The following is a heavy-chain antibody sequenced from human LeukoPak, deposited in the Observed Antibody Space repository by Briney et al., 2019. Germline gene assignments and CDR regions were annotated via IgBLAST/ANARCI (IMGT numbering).Heavy chain of an antibody. CDR1: GGSISSGSYY. CDR2: IYTSGST. J-gene: IGHJ4*02. Sequence: PSETLSLTCTVSGGSISSGSYYWSWIRQPAGKGLEWIGRIYTSGSTNYNPSLKSRVTISVDTSKNQFSLKLSSVTAADTAVYYCARELTIFTTFNYFDYWGQGTLVTVSS. CDR3: ARELTIFTTFNYFDY. D-gene: IGHD3-3*01. V-gene: IGHV4-61*02.